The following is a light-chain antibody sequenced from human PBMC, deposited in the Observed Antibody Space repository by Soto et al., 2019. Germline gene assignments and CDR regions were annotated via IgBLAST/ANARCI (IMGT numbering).Light chain of an antibody. Sequence: QSALTQPASVFGSPGQSITISCTGTSSDVGGYHFVSWYQQHPGKAPKLMIYEVSSRPSGVSNRVSGSKSGNTASLTISGLQPDDEADYYCSSYTTSSTLVFGTGTKVTVL. CDR1: SSDVGGYHF. V-gene: IGLV2-14*03. J-gene: IGLJ1*01. CDR2: EVS. CDR3: SSYTTSSTLV.